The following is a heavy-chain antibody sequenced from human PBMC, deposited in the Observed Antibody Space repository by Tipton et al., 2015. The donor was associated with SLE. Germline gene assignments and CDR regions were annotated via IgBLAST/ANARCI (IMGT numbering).Heavy chain of an antibody. CDR1: GFTFSSYS. D-gene: IGHD1-1*01. CDR3: ARFAETGFDY. CDR2: ISSSSSYI. V-gene: IGHV3-21*01. J-gene: IGHJ4*02. Sequence: SLRLSCSASGFTFSSYSMNWDRQAPGKGLEWVSSISSSSSYIYYADSVKGRFTISRDNAKNSLYLQMNSLRAEDTAVYYCARFAETGFDYWGQGTLVTVSS.